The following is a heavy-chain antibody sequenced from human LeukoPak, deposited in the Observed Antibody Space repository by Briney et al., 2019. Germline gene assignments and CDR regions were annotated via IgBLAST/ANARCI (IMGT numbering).Heavy chain of an antibody. D-gene: IGHD2-8*01. CDR1: GYTFTSYD. J-gene: IGHJ4*02. CDR2: MSPNSGNT. Sequence: ASVKVSCKASGYTFTSYDINWVRQATGQGLEWMGWMSPNSGNTGYAQKFQGRVTMTRSTSISTAYMELSSLRSEDTAVYYCARTGVGYCTSGVCYEVDYWGQGTLVTVSS. V-gene: IGHV1-8*01. CDR3: ARTGVGYCTSGVCYEVDY.